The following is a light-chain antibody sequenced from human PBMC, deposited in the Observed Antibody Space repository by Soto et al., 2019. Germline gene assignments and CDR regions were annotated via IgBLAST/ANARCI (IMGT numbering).Light chain of an antibody. V-gene: IGKV1-39*01. CDR1: QKITTY. Sequence: DVQMTQSPSALSASVGDRVTITCRASQKITTYLNWYQQNPGKAPKLLLYAASTLQDGVPSRFSGSGSGTDFALPISSLQPEDFATYYCQHSYYSPSFGGGTKVEIK. CDR2: AAS. J-gene: IGKJ4*01. CDR3: QHSYYSPS.